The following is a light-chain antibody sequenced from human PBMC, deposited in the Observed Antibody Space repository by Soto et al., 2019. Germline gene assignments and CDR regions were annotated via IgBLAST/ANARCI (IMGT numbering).Light chain of an antibody. CDR2: EVS. J-gene: IGLJ3*02. Sequence: QSALTQPASVSGSPGQSITISCAGTSSDVGTYHYVSWYQQHPGSTPKIIIYEVSNRPSGVSDRFSGSKSGNTASLTISGLQAGDEADYYCSSFTASSTRVFGGGTKLTVL. CDR1: SSDVGTYHY. CDR3: SSFTASSTRV. V-gene: IGLV2-14*01.